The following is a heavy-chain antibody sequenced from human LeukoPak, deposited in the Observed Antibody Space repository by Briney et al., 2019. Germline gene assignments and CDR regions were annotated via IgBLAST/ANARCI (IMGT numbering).Heavy chain of an antibody. D-gene: IGHD5-18*01. CDR3: ARARGFGYSYGYYFDY. Sequence: SETLSLTCAVYGGSFSGYYWSWIRQPPGKWLEWIGEINHSGSTNYNPSLKSRVTISVDTSKNQFSLKLSSVTAADTAVYYCARARGFGYSYGYYFDYWGQGTLVTVSS. CDR2: INHSGST. CDR1: GGSFSGYY. V-gene: IGHV4-34*01. J-gene: IGHJ4*02.